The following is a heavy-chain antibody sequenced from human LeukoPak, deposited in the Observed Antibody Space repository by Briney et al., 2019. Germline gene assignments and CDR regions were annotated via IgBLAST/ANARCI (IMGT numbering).Heavy chain of an antibody. CDR2: TRNKANSYIT. J-gene: IGHJ4*02. CDR3: ASIRGTFGY. V-gene: IGHV3-72*01. CDR1: GFTFSDHF. Sequence: GVSLRLSCAASGFTFSDHFLAWVRQAPGKGLEWVGRTRNKANSYITEYAASVKGRFTISRDDSKNSLYLQMSSLKTDDTAMYYCASIRGTFGYWGQGTLVTVSS. D-gene: IGHD1-26*01.